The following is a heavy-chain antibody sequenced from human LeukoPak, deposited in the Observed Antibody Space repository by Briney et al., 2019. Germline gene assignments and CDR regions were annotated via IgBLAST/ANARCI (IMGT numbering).Heavy chain of an antibody. D-gene: IGHD3-10*01. V-gene: IGHV3-66*01. CDR3: ARERETYGLSFDC. CDR1: GLTVSSNY. J-gene: IGHJ4*02. CDR2: IYSGGST. Sequence: TGGSLRLSCAASGLTVSSNYMSWVRQATGKALEWLSVIYSGGSTYYADSVKGRFTISRDNSKNTLNLQMNSLRAEDTAVYYCARERETYGLSFDCWGQGTLVTVSS.